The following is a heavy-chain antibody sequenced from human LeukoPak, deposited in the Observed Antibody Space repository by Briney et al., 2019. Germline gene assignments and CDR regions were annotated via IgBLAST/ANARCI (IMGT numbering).Heavy chain of an antibody. CDR2: SNACNGNS. Sequence: GASVNVSCKACGYTFTSYAMHWVRQAPGQRLEGMGWSNACNGNSKYSQKFQGRVTITRDTSASTAYMELSSLRSEDTAVYYCARDGARYSSGYDAFDIWDQGTMVTVSS. D-gene: IGHD6-19*01. CDR3: ARDGARYSSGYDAFDI. J-gene: IGHJ3*02. CDR1: GYTFTSYA. V-gene: IGHV1-3*01.